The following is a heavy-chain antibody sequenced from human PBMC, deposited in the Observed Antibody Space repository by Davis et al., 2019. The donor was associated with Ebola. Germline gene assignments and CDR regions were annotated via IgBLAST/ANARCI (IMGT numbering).Heavy chain of an antibody. J-gene: IGHJ4*02. V-gene: IGHV3-74*01. CDR2: INLDGSDT. CDR3: ARRSSQALD. CDR1: GFTLNRYW. Sequence: HTGGSLRLSCAASGFTLNRYWMHWVRQAPGKGLVWVSYINLDGSDTNYADSVKGRFTISRDNAKNSLYLQMNSLRAEDTAVYYCARRSSQALDWGQGTLVTVSS. D-gene: IGHD6-6*01.